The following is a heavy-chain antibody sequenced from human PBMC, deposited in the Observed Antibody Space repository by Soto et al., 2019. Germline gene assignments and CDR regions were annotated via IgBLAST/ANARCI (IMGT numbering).Heavy chain of an antibody. V-gene: IGHV3-23*01. CDR2: MSDSGDNT. D-gene: IGHD3-16*01. CDR1: GLPFNNYA. J-gene: IGHJ6*02. Sequence: GGSLSLSCAASGLPFNNYAMGWVRQAPGKGLEWVSGMSDSGDNTYYVDSVKGRFTISRDNSKNTLYLQMNSLRAEDTAVYYSATRLTPPYGMDVWGQGTTVTSP. CDR3: ATRLTPPYGMDV.